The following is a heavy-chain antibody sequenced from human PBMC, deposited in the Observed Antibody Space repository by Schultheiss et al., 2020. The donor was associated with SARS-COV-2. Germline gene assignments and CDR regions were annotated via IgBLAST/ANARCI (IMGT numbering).Heavy chain of an antibody. CDR3: ARGGWDSGAGQDS. CDR1: GGSFSGYY. J-gene: IGHJ4*02. Sequence: GSLRLSCDVSGGSFSGYYWSWIRQPPGKGLEWIGEINPSRGTNYSPSLKSRVTISVDTSKNQFSLEMTSVTPADTAVYYCARGGWDSGAGQDSWGQGTLVTVSS. CDR2: INPSRGT. V-gene: IGHV4-34*01. D-gene: IGHD6-19*01.